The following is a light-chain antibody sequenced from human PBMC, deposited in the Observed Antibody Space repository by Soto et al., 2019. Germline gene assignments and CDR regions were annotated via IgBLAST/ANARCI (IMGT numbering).Light chain of an antibody. V-gene: IGLV2-14*01. CDR1: SSDVGGYDY. CDR2: EVS. Sequence: LTQPASVSGSPGQSITMSCTGTSSDVGGYDYVSWYQQHPGEVPKLIIFEVSSRPAWISNRFSASKSGNTASLTISGLQAEDEADYYCSSYTTSSSYVFGTGTKVTVL. CDR3: SSYTTSSSYV. J-gene: IGLJ1*01.